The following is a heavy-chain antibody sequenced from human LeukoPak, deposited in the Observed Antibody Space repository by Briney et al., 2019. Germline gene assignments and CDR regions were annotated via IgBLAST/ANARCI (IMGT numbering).Heavy chain of an antibody. Sequence: SQALSLTCAISGDSIPSNSAAWNWIRQSPSRGLEWLGRIYYRSKWYNDYAESVKSRITVNPDTSKNQFSLQLNSVTPEDTAVYFCARGNGYTYGSYYFDYWGQGTLVTVSA. CDR2: IYYRSKWYN. D-gene: IGHD5-18*01. CDR3: ARGNGYTYGSYYFDY. CDR1: GDSIPSNSAA. V-gene: IGHV6-1*01. J-gene: IGHJ4*02.